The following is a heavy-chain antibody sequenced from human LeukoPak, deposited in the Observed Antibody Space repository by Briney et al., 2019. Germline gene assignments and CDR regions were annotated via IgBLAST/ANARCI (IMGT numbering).Heavy chain of an antibody. J-gene: IGHJ6*03. CDR2: IIPILGIA. Sequence: SVKVSCKASGGTFSSYTISWVRQAPGQGLEWMGRIIPILGIANYAQKFQGRVTITADKSTSTACMELSSLRSEDTAVYYCARTIPYYYYYMDVWGKGTTVTVSS. CDR1: GGTFSSYT. D-gene: IGHD3-3*01. V-gene: IGHV1-69*02. CDR3: ARTIPYYYYYMDV.